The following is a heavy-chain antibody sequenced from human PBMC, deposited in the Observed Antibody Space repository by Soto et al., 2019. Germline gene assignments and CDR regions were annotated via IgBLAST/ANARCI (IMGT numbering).Heavy chain of an antibody. CDR2: IYYSGST. Sequence: QLQLQESGPGLVKPSETLSLTCTVSGGSISRSSYYWGWIRQPPGKGLEWIGSIYYSGSTYYNPSLKSRVTISVDTSKNQFPLKLSSVTAADTAVYYCAIHDSSGSYYRRGDWGQGTLVTVSS. J-gene: IGHJ4*02. CDR1: GGSISRSSYY. D-gene: IGHD1-26*01. CDR3: AIHDSSGSYYRRGD. V-gene: IGHV4-39*01.